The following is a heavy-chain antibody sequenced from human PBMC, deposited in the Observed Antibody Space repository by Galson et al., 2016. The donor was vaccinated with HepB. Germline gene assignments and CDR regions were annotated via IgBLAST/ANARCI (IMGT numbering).Heavy chain of an antibody. J-gene: IGHJ1*01. V-gene: IGHV4-61*03. Sequence: SETLSLTCTVSGDSVTTGTNYWTWIRQPPGKGLEWIGYIQFGGNSIYNPSLKSRVSISVDTSKNHFSLRLNSVTAADTAVYYCARASWQQVLYPFQFWGQGTLVTVSS. CDR2: IQFGGNS. CDR1: GDSVTTGTNY. CDR3: ARASWQQVLYPFQF. D-gene: IGHD3-16*02.